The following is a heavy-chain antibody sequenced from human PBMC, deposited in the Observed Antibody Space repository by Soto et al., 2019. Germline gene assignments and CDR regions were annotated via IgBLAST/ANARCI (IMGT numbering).Heavy chain of an antibody. CDR2: IGTAGDT. J-gene: IGHJ3*02. V-gene: IGHV3-13*01. CDR3: ARGSDYIWGSYRRGAFDI. CDR1: GFTFGSYD. Sequence: EVQLVESGGGLVQPGGSLRLSCAASGFTFGSYDMHWVRQATGKGLEWVSAIGTAGDTYYPGSVKGRFTISRENAKNSLYLQMNILRAGDTAVYYCARGSDYIWGSYRRGAFDIWGQGPMVTVSS. D-gene: IGHD3-16*02.